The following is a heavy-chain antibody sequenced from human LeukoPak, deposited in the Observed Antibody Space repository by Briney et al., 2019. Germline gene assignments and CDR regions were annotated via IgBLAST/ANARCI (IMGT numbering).Heavy chain of an antibody. V-gene: IGHV3-21*01. Sequence: GGSLRLSCAASGFTFSDYPMNWVRQAPGKGLERIASISSSSTYIFSADSLKGRFTISRDDAKDSLFLHMNSLRAEDTAVYYCARDLKENWNDRGGYAHWGRGTLVTVSS. D-gene: IGHD1-1*01. CDR3: ARDLKENWNDRGGYAH. CDR1: GFTFSDYP. CDR2: ISSSSTYI. J-gene: IGHJ4*02.